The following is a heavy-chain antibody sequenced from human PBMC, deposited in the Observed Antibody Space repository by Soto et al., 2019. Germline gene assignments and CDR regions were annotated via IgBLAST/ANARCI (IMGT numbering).Heavy chain of an antibody. J-gene: IGHJ3*02. CDR1: GGTFSSYA. D-gene: IGHD3-22*01. CDR3: AIFSRIVVVIREVGAFDI. Sequence: SVKVSCKASGGTFSSYAISWVRQAPGQGLEWMGGIIPIFGTANYAQKFQVRVTITADESTSTAYMELSSLRSEDTAVYYCAIFSRIVVVIREVGAFDIWGQGAMVTVSS. V-gene: IGHV1-69*13. CDR2: IIPIFGTA.